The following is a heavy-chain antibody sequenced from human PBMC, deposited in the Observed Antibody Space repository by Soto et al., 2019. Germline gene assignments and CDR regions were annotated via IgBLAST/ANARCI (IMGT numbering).Heavy chain of an antibody. CDR1: GYSFTTYW. D-gene: IGHD6-19*01. Sequence: KISCKGSGYSFTTYWIGWVRQLPGQGLEWMGVMFPGDSDTRYSPSFQGQVTMSADPSTNTAYLEWSSLKAADSAMYYCARVPDSSLGTTDVWGQGTTVTASS. V-gene: IGHV5-51*01. CDR2: MFPGDSDT. J-gene: IGHJ6*01. CDR3: ARVPDSSLGTTDV.